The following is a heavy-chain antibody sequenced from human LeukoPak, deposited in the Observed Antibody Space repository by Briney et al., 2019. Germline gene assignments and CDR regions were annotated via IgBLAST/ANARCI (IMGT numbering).Heavy chain of an antibody. CDR1: VFTFSNAW. J-gene: IGHJ3*02. CDR3: TTDGRRLRYFDWLLNDDAFDI. V-gene: IGHV3-15*01. D-gene: IGHD3-9*01. CDR2: IKSKTDGGTT. Sequence: GGSLRLSWAASVFTFSNAWVGWVRQAPGKGLEEVGGIKSKTDGGTTDYAAPVKGRFTISRDDSKNTLYLQMNSLKTEDTAVYYCTTDGRRLRYFDWLLNDDAFDIWGQGTMVTVSS.